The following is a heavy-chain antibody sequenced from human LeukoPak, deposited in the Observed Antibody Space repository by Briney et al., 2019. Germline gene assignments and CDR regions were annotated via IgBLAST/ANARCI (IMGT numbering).Heavy chain of an antibody. Sequence: SETLSLTCIVSDYSISSGYYWGWIRQPPGKGLEWIGSIYHLGNSYYNPSLKSRVTISVDTSKNQFSLKMNSVTAADTAVYYCARHGGSGSYYNWFDPWGQGTLVTVSS. V-gene: IGHV4-38-2*02. CDR1: DYSISSGYY. J-gene: IGHJ5*02. CDR2: IYHLGNS. CDR3: ARHGGSGSYYNWFDP. D-gene: IGHD3-10*01.